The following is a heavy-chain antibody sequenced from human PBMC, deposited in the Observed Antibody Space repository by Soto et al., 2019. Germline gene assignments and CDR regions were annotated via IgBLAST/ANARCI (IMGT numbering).Heavy chain of an antibody. CDR1: GFTFTNYA. CDR2: ISYDGSNK. J-gene: IGHJ5*02. Sequence: GGSLRLSCVASGFTFTNYAIHWVRQAPGKGLEWVAVISYDGSNKYYADSVKGRFTISRDNSKNTLYLQMNSLRAEDTAVYYCAKSLNDPWGQGTLVTVSS. V-gene: IGHV3-30*18. CDR3: AKSLNDP.